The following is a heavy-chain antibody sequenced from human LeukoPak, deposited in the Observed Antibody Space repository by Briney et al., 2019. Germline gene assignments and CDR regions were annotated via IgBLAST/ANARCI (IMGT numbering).Heavy chain of an antibody. CDR1: GSTFTSYD. V-gene: IGHV1-8*01. Sequence: ASVKVSCKASGSTFTSYDINWVRQATGQGLEWMGWMNPNSGKTGYAQKFQGRVTMTRNTSISTAYMELSSLRSEDTAVYYCAKVVAADEFDYWGQGTLVTVSP. CDR2: MNPNSGKT. D-gene: IGHD2-15*01. J-gene: IGHJ4*02. CDR3: AKVVAADEFDY.